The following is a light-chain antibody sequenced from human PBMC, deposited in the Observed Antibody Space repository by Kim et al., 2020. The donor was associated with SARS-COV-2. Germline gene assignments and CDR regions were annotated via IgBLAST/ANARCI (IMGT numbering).Light chain of an antibody. CDR3: SSYAGRNYSVV. J-gene: IGLJ2*01. CDR1: SSAVGGYNY. CDR2: EVS. V-gene: IGLV2-8*01. Sequence: QSVTIACTGTSSAVGGYNYVSWYQQHPGKAPNLMIYEVSKRPSGVPDRFSGSKSGNTASLTVSGLQAEDEANYNCSSYAGRNYSVVFGGGTQLTVL.